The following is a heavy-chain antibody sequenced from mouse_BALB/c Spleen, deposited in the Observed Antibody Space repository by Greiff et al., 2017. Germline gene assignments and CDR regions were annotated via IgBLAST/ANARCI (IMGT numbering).Heavy chain of an antibody. CDR3: ARDNDYGSSYWYFDV. D-gene: IGHD1-1*01. J-gene: IGHJ1*01. Sequence: DVKLVESGGGLVQPGGSRKLSCAASGFTFSDYGMAWVRQAPGKGPEWVAFISNLAYSIYYADTVTGRFTISRENAKNTLYLEMSSLRSEDTAMYYCARDNDYGSSYWYFDVWGAGTTVTVSS. CDR2: ISNLAYSI. V-gene: IGHV5-15*02. CDR1: GFTFSDYG.